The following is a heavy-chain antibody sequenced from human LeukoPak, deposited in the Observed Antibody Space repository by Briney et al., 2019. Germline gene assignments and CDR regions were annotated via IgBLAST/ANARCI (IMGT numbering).Heavy chain of an antibody. CDR3: ARDPGVYGDYEGN. D-gene: IGHD4-17*01. V-gene: IGHV3-48*03. Sequence: GGSLRLSCAASGFTFSSYEMNWVRQAPGKGLEWVSYISSSGSTMYYADSVKGRFTISRDNAKNSLYLQMNSLRAEDTAVYYCARDPGVYGDYEGNWGQGTLVTVSS. J-gene: IGHJ4*02. CDR1: GFTFSSYE. CDR2: ISSSGSTM.